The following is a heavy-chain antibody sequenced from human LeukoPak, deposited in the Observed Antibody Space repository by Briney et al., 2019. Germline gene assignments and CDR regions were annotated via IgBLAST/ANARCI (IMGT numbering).Heavy chain of an antibody. V-gene: IGHV4-31*03. CDR2: IYYSGST. CDR3: ARDRMAAAFRY. CDR1: GGSISSGGYY. Sequence: PSETLSLTCTVSGGSISSGGYYWSWIRQHPGKGLEWIGYIYYSGSTYYNPSLKSRVTISVDTSKNQSSLKLSSVTAADTAVYYCARDRMAAAFRYWGQGTLVTVSS. J-gene: IGHJ4*02. D-gene: IGHD6-13*01.